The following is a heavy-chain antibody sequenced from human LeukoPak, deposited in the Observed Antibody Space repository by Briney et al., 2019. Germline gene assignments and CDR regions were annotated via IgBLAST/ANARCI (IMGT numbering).Heavy chain of an antibody. CDR2: IYYSGST. Sequence: SETLPLTCTVSGGSISSYYWSWIRQPPGKGLEWIGYIYYSGSTNYNPSLKSRVTISVDTSKNQFSLKLSSVTAADTAVYYCARDHYDSSGYYAGFGYWGQGTLVTVSS. V-gene: IGHV4-59*01. J-gene: IGHJ4*02. CDR1: GGSISSYY. D-gene: IGHD3-22*01. CDR3: ARDHYDSSGYYAGFGY.